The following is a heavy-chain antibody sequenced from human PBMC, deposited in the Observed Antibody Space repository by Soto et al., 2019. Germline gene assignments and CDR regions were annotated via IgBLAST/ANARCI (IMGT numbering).Heavy chain of an antibody. CDR2: IWYDGSNK. D-gene: IGHD2-15*01. J-gene: IGHJ4*02. Sequence: GGSLRLSCAASGFIFNEYGMHWVRQAPGKGLDWVAVIWYDGSNKYYADSVKGRFTISRDNSKNTMSLQMNNLRAEDTAVYYCARWGCSGTNCNLNQRSYDLWGQGTLVTVSS. V-gene: IGHV3-33*03. CDR3: ARWGCSGTNCNLNQRSYDL. CDR1: GFIFNEYG.